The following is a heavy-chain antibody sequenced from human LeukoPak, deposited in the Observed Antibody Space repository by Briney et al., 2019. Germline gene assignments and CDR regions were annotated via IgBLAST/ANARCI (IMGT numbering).Heavy chain of an antibody. V-gene: IGHV3-48*03. Sequence: GGSLRLSCAASGFTFSSFEMNWVRQARGKGLEWVSYISSSASTIYYADSVKGRFTISRDNAKNSLFLQMNSLRAEDTAVYYCARKVLSGSRYFDYWGQGTLVTVSS. CDR2: ISSSASTI. CDR3: ARKVLSGSRYFDY. D-gene: IGHD6-13*01. CDR1: GFTFSSFE. J-gene: IGHJ4*02.